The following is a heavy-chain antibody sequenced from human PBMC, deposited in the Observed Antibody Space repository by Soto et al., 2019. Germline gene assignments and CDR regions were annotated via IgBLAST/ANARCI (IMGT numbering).Heavy chain of an antibody. CDR1: GFTFSSYG. V-gene: IGHV3-33*01. CDR3: ARDITSLDYDFWSGPKGGWFDP. CDR2: IWYDGSNK. J-gene: IGHJ5*02. D-gene: IGHD3-3*01. Sequence: GGSLRLSCAASGFTFSSYGMHWVRQAPGKGLEWVAVIWYDGSNKYYADSVKGRFTISRDNSKNTLYLQMNSLRAEDTAVYYCARDITSLDYDFWSGPKGGWFDPWGQGT.